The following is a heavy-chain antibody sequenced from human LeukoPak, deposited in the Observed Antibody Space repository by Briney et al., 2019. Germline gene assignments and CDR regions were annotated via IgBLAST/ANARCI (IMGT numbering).Heavy chain of an antibody. CDR2: LPYEGIHK. V-gene: IGHV3-30*04. D-gene: IGHD3-16*01. J-gene: IGHJ3*01. Sequence: WGSLRLSCGGSGFTFSRYPIHWVRQIPGKGLERVAVLPYEGIHKFYAESVKGRFTISRDNSKNMVFLQMSSLRVDDSALYYCARDRFTDTYLDSFDVWGQGVRVIVSS. CDR3: ARDRFTDTYLDSFDV. CDR1: GFTFSRYP.